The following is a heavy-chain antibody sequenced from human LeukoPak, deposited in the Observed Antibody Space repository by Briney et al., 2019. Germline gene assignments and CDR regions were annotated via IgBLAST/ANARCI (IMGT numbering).Heavy chain of an antibody. CDR3: ATPTTGCSSTSCYLLF. Sequence: GESLKISCKDSGSTFTSHWIWWVRQMPGKGLEWMGVIYPADSETTYSPSFQGQVTISADKSISTAYLQWRSLKASDTAMYYCATPTTGCSSTSCYLLFWGQGTLVTVSS. J-gene: IGHJ4*02. V-gene: IGHV5-51*01. D-gene: IGHD2-2*01. CDR1: GSTFTSHW. CDR2: IYPADSET.